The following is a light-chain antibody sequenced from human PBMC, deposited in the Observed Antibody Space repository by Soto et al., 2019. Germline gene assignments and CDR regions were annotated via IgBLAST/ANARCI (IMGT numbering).Light chain of an antibody. J-gene: IGLJ3*02. V-gene: IGLV1-40*01. CDR3: QSYDSSLTSWV. CDR1: SSDVGAGYD. Sequence: QSVLPQPPSVSVAPGPRVTISCTGSSSDVGAGYDVHWYQQLPGAAPKLLIYGNTNRPSGVPDRFSGSKSGTSASLAITGLQAEDEADYYCQSYDSSLTSWVFGGGTKLTVL. CDR2: GNT.